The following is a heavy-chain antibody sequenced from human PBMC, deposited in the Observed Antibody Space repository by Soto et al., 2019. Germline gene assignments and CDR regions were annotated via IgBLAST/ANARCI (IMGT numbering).Heavy chain of an antibody. CDR2: INHSGST. Sequence: PSETLSLTCAVDGRSFSGFYWSCIRQPPGKGREWIGEINHSGSTNYNPSLKSRVTISVDTSNNQFSLKLSSVTSADTAVYYCARGTTVVIGHFDYWGQGTLVTVSS. CDR3: ARGTTVVIGHFDY. D-gene: IGHD4-17*01. J-gene: IGHJ4*02. V-gene: IGHV4-34*01. CDR1: GRSFSGFY.